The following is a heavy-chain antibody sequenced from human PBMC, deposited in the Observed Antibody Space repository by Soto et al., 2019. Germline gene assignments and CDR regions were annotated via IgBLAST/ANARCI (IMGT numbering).Heavy chain of an antibody. CDR2: IVVGSGNT. D-gene: IGHD3-3*01. CDR1: GFTFTSSA. CDR3: AATDTTYYDFWSGYYSPATPMDV. Sequence: ASVKVSCKASGFTFTSSAVQWVRQARGQRLERIGWIVVGSGNTNYAQKFQERVTITRDMSTSTAYMELSSLRSEDTAVYYCAATDTTYYDFWSGYYSPATPMDVWGQGTTVTVSS. J-gene: IGHJ6*02. V-gene: IGHV1-58*01.